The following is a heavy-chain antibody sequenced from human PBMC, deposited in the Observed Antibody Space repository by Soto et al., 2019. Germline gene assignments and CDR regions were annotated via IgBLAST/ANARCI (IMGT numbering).Heavy chain of an antibody. V-gene: IGHV3-30*18. CDR2: ISNDGGDK. Sequence: QVQLAESGGGVVQPGRSLTITCAASGFTLGTYGMHWVRQAPGKGLEWVAVISNDGGDKYYSDSVMGRFTISRDNSKNTLFLQMNSLRAEDTAVYFCAKEFFDSSGFYPSLDALDIWGQGTVFTVSS. J-gene: IGHJ3*02. D-gene: IGHD3-22*01. CDR3: AKEFFDSSGFYPSLDALDI. CDR1: GFTLGTYG.